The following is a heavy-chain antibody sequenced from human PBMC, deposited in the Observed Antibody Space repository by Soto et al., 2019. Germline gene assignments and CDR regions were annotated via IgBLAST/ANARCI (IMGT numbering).Heavy chain of an antibody. V-gene: IGHV3-74*01. Sequence: GGYVRLGCAASGFTFSSYWMHWVRQAPGKGLVWVSRMNEDGGTTDYADSVKGRFTISRDNAKNTLYLQMNSLRVEDTAVYYCARDLSGRVDVCGQAPTVTVSS. J-gene: IGHJ6*02. CDR1: GFTFSSYW. CDR3: ARDLSGRVDV. D-gene: IGHD3-10*01. CDR2: MNEDGGTT.